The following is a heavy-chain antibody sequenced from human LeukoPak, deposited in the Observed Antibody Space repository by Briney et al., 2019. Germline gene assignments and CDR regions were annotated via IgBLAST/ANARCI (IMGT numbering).Heavy chain of an antibody. CDR2: IYYSGST. CDR1: GGSISSSSYY. Sequence: PSETLSLTCTVSGGSISSSSYYWGWIRQPPGKGLEWIGSIYYSGSTYYNPSLKSRVTLSVDTSKSQFSLKLSSVTAADTAVYYCARGAIVATTNHYYYYYYMDVWGKGTTVTISS. CDR3: ARGAIVATTNHYYYYYYMDV. J-gene: IGHJ6*03. D-gene: IGHD5-12*01. V-gene: IGHV4-39*07.